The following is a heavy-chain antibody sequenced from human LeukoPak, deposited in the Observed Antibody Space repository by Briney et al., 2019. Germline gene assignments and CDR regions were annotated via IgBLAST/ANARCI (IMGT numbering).Heavy chain of an antibody. CDR1: GFTFSSYA. Sequence: GGSLRLSCSASGFTFSSYAMHWVRQAPGKGLGYVSAISSNGGSTYYADSVKGRFTISRDNSKNTLYLQMSSLRAEDTAVYYCARDLNDYGDSSYYYYYGMDVWGQGTTVTVSS. J-gene: IGHJ6*02. V-gene: IGHV3-64D*06. CDR2: ISSNGGST. D-gene: IGHD4-17*01. CDR3: ARDLNDYGDSSYYYYYGMDV.